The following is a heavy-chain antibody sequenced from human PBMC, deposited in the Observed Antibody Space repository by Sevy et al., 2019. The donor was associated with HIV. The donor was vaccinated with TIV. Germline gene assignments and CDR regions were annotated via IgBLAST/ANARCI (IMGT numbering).Heavy chain of an antibody. D-gene: IGHD6-19*01. CDR1: GFTVSSNY. J-gene: IGHJ4*02. CDR2: IYSGVST. V-gene: IGHV3-53*01. Sequence: GGSLRLSCAASGFTVSSNYMSWVRQAPGKGLEWVSVIYSGVSTYYADSVKGRFTISRDNSKNTLYLQMNSLRAEDTAVYYCARGSSGLTLYFDYWGQGTLVTVSS. CDR3: ARGSSGLTLYFDY.